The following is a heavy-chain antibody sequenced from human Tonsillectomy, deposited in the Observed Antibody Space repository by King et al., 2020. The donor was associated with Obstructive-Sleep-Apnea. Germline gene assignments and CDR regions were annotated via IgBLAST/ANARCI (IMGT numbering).Heavy chain of an antibody. CDR2: IIPIFGTA. CDR3: ARTGGSGSYHTGSADY. V-gene: IGHV1-69*12. D-gene: IGHD3-10*01. CDR1: GGTFSSYA. Sequence: QLVQSGAEVKKPGSSVKVSCKASGGTFSSYAISWVRQAPGQGLEWMGGIIPIFGTANYAQKFQGRVTITADESTSPAYMELSSLRSERTAVYYWARTGGSGSYHTGSADYWGQGTLVTVSS. J-gene: IGHJ4*02.